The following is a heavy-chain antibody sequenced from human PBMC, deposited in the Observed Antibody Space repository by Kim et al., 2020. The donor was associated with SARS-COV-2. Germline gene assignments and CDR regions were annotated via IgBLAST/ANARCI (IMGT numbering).Heavy chain of an antibody. Sequence: SASTNYNPSLKSRVTISVDTSKNQFSLKLSSVTAADTAVYYCASNVNAFDIWGQGTMVTVSS. J-gene: IGHJ3*02. CDR2: SAST. V-gene: IGHV4-34*01. CDR3: ASNVNAFDI.